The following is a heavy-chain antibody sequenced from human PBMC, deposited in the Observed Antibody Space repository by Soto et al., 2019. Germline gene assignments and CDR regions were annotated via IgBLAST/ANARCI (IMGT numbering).Heavy chain of an antibody. J-gene: IGHJ3*02. CDR2: TYYSGST. CDR3: ARYAGYYYDSSGYSGEAFDI. CDR1: GGSISSYY. Sequence: SETLSLTCTVSGGSISSYYWSWIRQPPGKGLEWIGYTYYSGSTNYNPSLKSRVTISVDTSKNQFSLKLSSVTAADTAVYYCARYAGYYYDSSGYSGEAFDIWGQGTMVTVSS. V-gene: IGHV4-59*01. D-gene: IGHD3-22*01.